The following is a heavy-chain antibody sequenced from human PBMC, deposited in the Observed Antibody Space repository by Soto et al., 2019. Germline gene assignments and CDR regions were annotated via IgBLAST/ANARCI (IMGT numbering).Heavy chain of an antibody. J-gene: IGHJ4*02. CDR1: GFTFSDYW. CDR2: ISTRSSII. D-gene: IGHD6-19*01. V-gene: IGHV3-11*01. CDR3: ARLVEHGSGWNEH. Sequence: QVQLVEPGGDLVKVGGSLRLSCAASGFTFSDYWMSWIRQAPEKGLEWVAYISTRSSIIYYADSVKGRFTISRDEAKRSLYLQMNSLRAEDTATYYCARLVEHGSGWNEHWGQGTLVTVSS.